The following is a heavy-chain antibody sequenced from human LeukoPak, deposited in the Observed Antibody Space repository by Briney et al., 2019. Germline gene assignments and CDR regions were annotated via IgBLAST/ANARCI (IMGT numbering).Heavy chain of an antibody. CDR3: ATGPGPSRLVGVPDARYGRRQSSYGMDV. Sequence: SETLSLTCAVYGGSFSGYYWSWIRRPPGKGLEWIGEINHSGSTNYNPSLKSRVTISVDTSKNQFSLKLSSVTAADTAVYYCATGPGPSRLVGVPDARYGRRQSSYGMDVWGQGTTVTVSS. V-gene: IGHV4-34*01. D-gene: IGHD2-2*01. J-gene: IGHJ6*02. CDR1: GGSFSGYY. CDR2: INHSGST.